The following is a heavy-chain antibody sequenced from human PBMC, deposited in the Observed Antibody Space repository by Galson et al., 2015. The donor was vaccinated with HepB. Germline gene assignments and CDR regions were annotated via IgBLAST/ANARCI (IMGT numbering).Heavy chain of an antibody. Sequence: SLRLSCAASGFTFSSDAMHWVRQAPGKGLEWVAIISYDGSNKYYGDSVKGRFTISRDNSKDTVCLQMNSLRSDDTAVYYCATAPHAHNYGQFDYWGQGTLVTVSS. CDR1: GFTFSSDA. D-gene: IGHD5-18*01. V-gene: IGHV3-30-3*01. CDR3: ATAPHAHNYGQFDY. J-gene: IGHJ4*02. CDR2: ISYDGSNK.